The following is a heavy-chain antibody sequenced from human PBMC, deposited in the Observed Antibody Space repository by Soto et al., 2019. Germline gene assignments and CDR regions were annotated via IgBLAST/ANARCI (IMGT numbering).Heavy chain of an antibody. CDR1: GFTFSSYG. J-gene: IGHJ4*02. Sequence: GGSLRLSCAASGFTFSSYGMHWVRQAPGKGLEWVAVISYDGSNKYYADSVKGRFTISRDNSKNTLYLQMNSLRAEDTAVYYCAKPYCSGGSCYNLPLRVFDYWGQGTLVTVSS. V-gene: IGHV3-30*18. D-gene: IGHD2-15*01. CDR2: ISYDGSNK. CDR3: AKPYCSGGSCYNLPLRVFDY.